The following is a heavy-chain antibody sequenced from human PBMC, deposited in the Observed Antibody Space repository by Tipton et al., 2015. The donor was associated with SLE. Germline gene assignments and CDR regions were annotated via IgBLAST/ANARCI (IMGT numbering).Heavy chain of an antibody. CDR3: AKDREWLSPDFFDY. J-gene: IGHJ4*02. D-gene: IGHD3-3*01. CDR2: IRYDGSNK. V-gene: IGHV3-30*02. CDR1: GFTFSSYG. Sequence: SGFTFSSYGMHWVRQAPGKGLEWVAFIRYDGSNKYYADSVKGRFTISRDNSKNTLYLQMNSLRAEDTAVYYCAKDREWLSPDFFDYWGQGTLVTVSS.